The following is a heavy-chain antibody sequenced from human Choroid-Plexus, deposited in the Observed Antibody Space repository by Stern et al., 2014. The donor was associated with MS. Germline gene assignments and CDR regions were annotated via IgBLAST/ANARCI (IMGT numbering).Heavy chain of an antibody. D-gene: IGHD2/OR15-2a*01. J-gene: IGHJ5*02. CDR1: GFTFGSCA. CDR3: AKDRHYLTYFFDH. Sequence: VHLVESGGGVVQPGRPLRLSCVASGFTFGSCAMHWVRQAPGKGLEWVAGVSYDGSNKYYADSVKGRFTISRDNSQNTLYMQMSSLRPEDTAVYYCAKDRHYLTYFFDHWGQGSRVTVSS. CDR2: VSYDGSNK. V-gene: IGHV3-30*18.